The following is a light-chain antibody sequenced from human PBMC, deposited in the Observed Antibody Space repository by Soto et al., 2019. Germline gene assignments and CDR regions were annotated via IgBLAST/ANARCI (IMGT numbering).Light chain of an antibody. CDR2: EVS. Sequence: QSALTQPASVSGSPGQSITISCTGSSSDVGTYNRVSWYQHHPGKAPKLIIYEVSHRPSGVSNRFSGSKSGNTASLTISGLQAEDEADFYCSSLTSSTTWVFGGGTKLTVL. CDR1: SSDVGTYNR. CDR3: SSLTSSTTWV. V-gene: IGLV2-14*01. J-gene: IGLJ3*02.